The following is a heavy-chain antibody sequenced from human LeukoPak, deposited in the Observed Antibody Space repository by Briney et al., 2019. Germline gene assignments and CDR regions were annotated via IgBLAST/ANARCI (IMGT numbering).Heavy chain of an antibody. CDR1: GFTFSSYG. CDR2: ISSSSSYI. CDR3: AREKPIVGATTRWFDP. Sequence: GRSLRLSCAASGFTFSSYGMNWVRQAPGKGLEWVSSISSSSSYIYYADSVKGRFTISRDNAKNSLYLQMNSLRAEDTAVYYCAREKPIVGATTRWFDPWGQGTLVTVSS. J-gene: IGHJ5*02. D-gene: IGHD1-26*01. V-gene: IGHV3-21*01.